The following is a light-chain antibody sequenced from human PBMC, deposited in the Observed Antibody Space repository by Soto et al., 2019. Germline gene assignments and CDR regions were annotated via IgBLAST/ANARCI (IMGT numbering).Light chain of an antibody. J-gene: IGKJ4*01. CDR2: DAS. Sequence: EIVVTQSPGTLSLSPGERVTLSCRASQSVSSSYLAWYQQKPGQAPRLLIYDASSRAPGIPDRFSGSGSGTDFSLTINRLEPEDFAVYYCQQYGGSLLTFGGGTKVEIK. V-gene: IGKV3-20*01. CDR1: QSVSSSY. CDR3: QQYGGSLLT.